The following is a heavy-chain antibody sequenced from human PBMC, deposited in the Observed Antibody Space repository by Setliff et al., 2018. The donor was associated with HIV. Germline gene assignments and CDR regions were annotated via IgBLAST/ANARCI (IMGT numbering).Heavy chain of an antibody. CDR1: GYTLTAYG. V-gene: IGHV1-18*01. CDR3: ARGGDPPYYFLGMDV. CDR2: FTSYNNQA. D-gene: IGHD3-10*01. Sequence: ASVKVSCKISGYTLTAYGLNWVRQTPGQGPEWMGWFTSYNNQAEYAPKFQGRVTMTIDTSTSTAYMELRNLKYDDTAVYYCARGGDPPYYFLGMDVWGQGTTVTVSS. J-gene: IGHJ6*02.